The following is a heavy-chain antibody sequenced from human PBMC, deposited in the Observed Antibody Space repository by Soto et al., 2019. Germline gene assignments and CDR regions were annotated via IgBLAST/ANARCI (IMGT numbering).Heavy chain of an antibody. CDR1: GFTFDDYG. Sequence: GGSLRLSCAASGFTFDDYGMNWVRQPPGKGLEWVSGITWNGGGPDYADSVKGRFTISRDNAKRSLYLQMNSLRAEDTALYYCARPYCSSTSCYLYAFDIWGQGTMVTVSS. CDR3: ARPYCSSTSCYLYAFDI. V-gene: IGHV3-20*04. J-gene: IGHJ3*02. CDR2: ITWNGGGP. D-gene: IGHD2-2*01.